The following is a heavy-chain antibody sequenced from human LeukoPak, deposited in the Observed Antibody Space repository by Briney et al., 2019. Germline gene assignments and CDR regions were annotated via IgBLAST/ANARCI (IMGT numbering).Heavy chain of an antibody. Sequence: ASVKVSCKASGYTITSYGISWVRQAPGQGLEWMGWISGYNGHTNYPKKFQGRVTMTTDPSTSTAYMELRWLRSDDTAVYYCARDYGRITANYYGLDIWGQGTTVTVSS. CDR2: ISGYNGHT. V-gene: IGHV1-18*01. CDR1: GYTITSYG. CDR3: ARDYGRITANYYGLDI. D-gene: IGHD6-13*01. J-gene: IGHJ6*02.